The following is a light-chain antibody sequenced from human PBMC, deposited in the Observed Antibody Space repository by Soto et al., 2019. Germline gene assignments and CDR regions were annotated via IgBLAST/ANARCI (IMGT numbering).Light chain of an antibody. J-gene: IGLJ1*01. CDR3: QSYDSSLSGYV. Sequence: QSVRTQPPSVSGAPGQRVTGSCTGSSSNIGAGYDVHWYQQLPGTAPKLLIYGNSNRPSGVPDRFSGSKSGTSASLAITGLQAEDEAYYYCQSYDSSLSGYVFGTATKVTVL. V-gene: IGLV1-40*01. CDR2: GNS. CDR1: SSNIGAGYD.